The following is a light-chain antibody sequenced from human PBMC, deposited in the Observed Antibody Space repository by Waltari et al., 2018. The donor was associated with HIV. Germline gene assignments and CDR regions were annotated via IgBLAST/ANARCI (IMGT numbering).Light chain of an antibody. CDR1: SSDVGGYNY. V-gene: IGLV2-14*01. J-gene: IGLJ1*01. CDR2: DVS. Sequence: QSALTHPASVSGSPGQSITISCTGTSSDVGGYNYVSWYQQHPGKAPKLMIYDVSNRPSGVSKRFSGSTSGNTAALTISGLQAEDEADYYCSSYTSSSTEVFGTGTKVTVL. CDR3: SSYTSSSTEV.